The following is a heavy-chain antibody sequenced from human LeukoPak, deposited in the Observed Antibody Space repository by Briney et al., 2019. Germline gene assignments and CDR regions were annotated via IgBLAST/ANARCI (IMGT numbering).Heavy chain of an antibody. D-gene: IGHD2-2*03. CDR2: IIPIFGTA. CDR3: ASGYCSTTSCYVNPYFDY. Sequence: SVKVSCKASGGTFSSYAISWVRQAPGQGLEWMGGIIPIFGTANYAQKFQGRVTISADESTSTAYMELSSLRSEDTAVYYCASGYCSTTSCYVNPYFDYWGQGTLVTVSS. CDR1: GGTFSSYA. V-gene: IGHV1-69*13. J-gene: IGHJ4*02.